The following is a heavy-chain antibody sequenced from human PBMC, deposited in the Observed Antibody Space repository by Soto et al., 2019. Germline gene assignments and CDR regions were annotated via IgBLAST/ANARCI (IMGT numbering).Heavy chain of an antibody. CDR2: IYSGGST. CDR1: GFTVSSNY. CDR3: ARGFTNDGSGSSHYYYYMDV. V-gene: IGHV3-66*01. D-gene: IGHD3-10*01. Sequence: GGSLRLSCAASGFTVSSNYMSWVRQAPGKGLEWVSVIYSGGSTYYADSVKGRFTISRDNSKNTLYLQMNSLRAEDTAVYYCARGFTNDGSGSSHYYYYMDVWGKGTTVTVSS. J-gene: IGHJ6*03.